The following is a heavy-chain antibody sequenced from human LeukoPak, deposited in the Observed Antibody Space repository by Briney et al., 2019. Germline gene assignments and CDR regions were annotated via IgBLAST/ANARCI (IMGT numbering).Heavy chain of an antibody. CDR2: IYYSGST. J-gene: IGHJ3*02. CDR1: GGSISSYY. D-gene: IGHD3-22*01. V-gene: IGHV4-59*08. CDR3: AAMVITIPRGAFDI. Sequence: SETLSLTCTVSGGSISSYYWSWIRQPPGKGLEWIGYIYYSGSTNYNPSLKSRVTISVDTSKNQLSLKLSSVTAADTAVYYCAAMVITIPRGAFDIWGQGTMVTVSS.